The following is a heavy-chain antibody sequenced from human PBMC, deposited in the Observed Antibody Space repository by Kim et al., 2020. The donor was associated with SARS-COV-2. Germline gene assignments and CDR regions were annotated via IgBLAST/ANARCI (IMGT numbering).Heavy chain of an antibody. V-gene: IGHV3-23*01. CDR2: VSGSGGTT. J-gene: IGHJ4*02. Sequence: GGSLRLSCAASGFTFSDSAMGWVRQAPGKGLEFVSVVSGSGGTTHYADSVKGRVTISRDNSKNTLFLQMESLRPEDTAVYYCAKGCGQFDYYFHHWGQGT. CDR3: AKGCGQFDYYFHH. D-gene: IGHD3-10*01. CDR1: GFTFSDSA.